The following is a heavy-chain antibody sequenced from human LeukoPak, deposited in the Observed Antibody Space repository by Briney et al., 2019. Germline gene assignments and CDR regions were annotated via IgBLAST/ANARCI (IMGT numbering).Heavy chain of an antibody. Sequence: SETLSLTCSVSGSSITSVPYWAWIRQTPEKGLEWIGSLSQSGATYYNPSLTSRLSTSVDTSNNRFSLTLRSVTAADTAVYYCARVGSSNSHYDFWGPGTLVTVSS. J-gene: IGHJ4*02. V-gene: IGHV4-38-2*02. CDR1: GSSITSVPY. CDR3: ARVGSSNSHYDF. D-gene: IGHD3-10*01. CDR2: LSQSGAT.